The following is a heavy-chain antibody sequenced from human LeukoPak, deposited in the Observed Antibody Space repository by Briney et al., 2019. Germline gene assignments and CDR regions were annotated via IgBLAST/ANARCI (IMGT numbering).Heavy chain of an antibody. Sequence: SETLSLTCAVSGYSISSGYYWGWIRQPPVKGLEWTGSIYHSGSTYYNPSLKSRVTISVDTSKNQFSLKLSSVTAADTAAYYCARHLSIRSSFLGWGQGTLVTVSS. CDR1: GYSISSGYY. CDR3: ARHLSIRSSFLG. J-gene: IGHJ4*02. D-gene: IGHD6-6*01. CDR2: IYHSGST. V-gene: IGHV4-38-2*01.